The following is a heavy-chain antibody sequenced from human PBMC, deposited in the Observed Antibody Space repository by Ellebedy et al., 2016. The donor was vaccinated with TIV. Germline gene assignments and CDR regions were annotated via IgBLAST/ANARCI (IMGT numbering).Heavy chain of an antibody. V-gene: IGHV3-23*01. CDR3: ASSAKDHFYHGLDV. Sequence: GGSLRLSCVGSGFSFSQYAMNWVRQAPGKGLEWVTGIIGRGGNTKYMGSVKGRLTISSDNSKNTLFLVMNSLRGEDTAVCYCASSAKDHFYHGLDVWGQGTTVIVSS. CDR2: IIGRGGNT. CDR1: GFSFSQYA. D-gene: IGHD2/OR15-2a*01. J-gene: IGHJ6*02.